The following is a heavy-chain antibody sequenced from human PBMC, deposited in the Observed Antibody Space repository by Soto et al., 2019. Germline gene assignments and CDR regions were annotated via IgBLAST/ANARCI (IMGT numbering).Heavy chain of an antibody. Sequence: QVQLVESGGGVVQPGRSLRLSCAASGFTFSSYGMHWVRQAPGKGLEWVAVIWYDGSNKYYADSVKGRFTISRDNSKNTLYLQMNSLRAEDTAVYYCATSGGSGWYDAFDIWGQGTMVTVSS. CDR1: GFTFSSYG. V-gene: IGHV3-33*01. D-gene: IGHD6-19*01. CDR3: ATSGGSGWYDAFDI. J-gene: IGHJ3*02. CDR2: IWYDGSNK.